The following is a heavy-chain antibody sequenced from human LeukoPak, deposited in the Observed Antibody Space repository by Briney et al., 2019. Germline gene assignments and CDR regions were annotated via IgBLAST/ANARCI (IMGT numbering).Heavy chain of an antibody. J-gene: IGHJ6*02. Sequence: GESLKISCKGSGYSFTSYWIGWVRQMPGKGLEWMGIIYPGDSDTRYSPSFQGHVTISADKSISTAYLQWSSLKASDTAMYYCAVLWSGYSTYYYYYYGMDVWGQGTTVTVSS. V-gene: IGHV5-51*01. CDR1: GYSFTSYW. CDR2: IYPGDSDT. D-gene: IGHD3-3*01. CDR3: AVLWSGYSTYYYYYYGMDV.